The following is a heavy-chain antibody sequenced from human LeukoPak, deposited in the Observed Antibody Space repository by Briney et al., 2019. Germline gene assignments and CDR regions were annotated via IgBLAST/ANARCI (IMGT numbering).Heavy chain of an antibody. J-gene: IGHJ4*02. CDR1: GFTFSSYA. Sequence: PGGSLRLSCAASGFTFSSYAMSWVRQAPGKGLEWVSVLSGSGDSTHYADSVKGRFTISRDNSKNTLYLQMNSLRAEDTAIYYCAKVTDYNYIYYFDYWGQGTLVTVSS. D-gene: IGHD5-24*01. V-gene: IGHV3-23*01. CDR3: AKVTDYNYIYYFDY. CDR2: LSGSGDST.